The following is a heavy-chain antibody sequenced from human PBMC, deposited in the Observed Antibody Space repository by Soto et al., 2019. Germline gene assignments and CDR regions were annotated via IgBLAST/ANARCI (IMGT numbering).Heavy chain of an antibody. J-gene: IGHJ6*02. CDR3: ARPGITVTTIYYDYCMDV. Sequence: QVQLVQSGAEVKKPGSSVKVSCKASGGTFSSYAISWVRQAPGQGLEWMGGIIPIFGTANYAQKFQGRVTITADESTSTAYMELSSLISEDTAVDYCARPGITVTTIYYDYCMDVWCQGTTVTVSS. V-gene: IGHV1-69*01. D-gene: IGHD1-7*01. CDR1: GGTFSSYA. CDR2: IIPIFGTA.